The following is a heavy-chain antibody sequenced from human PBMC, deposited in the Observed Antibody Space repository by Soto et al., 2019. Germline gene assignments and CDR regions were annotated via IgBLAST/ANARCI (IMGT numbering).Heavy chain of an antibody. V-gene: IGHV3-23*01. CDR2: INNAGVNT. J-gene: IGHJ4*02. Sequence: EVQLLESGGGLVQPGGSQILSCAASGFTFSDYGMSWVRQAPGKGLEWVSNINNAGVNTHYAGSVEGRFTISKDNSKNTLYLLMHSLRAEDTAISYCAEQLWDTDYWGQGTLVPVSS. D-gene: IGHD3-16*01. CDR3: AEQLWDTDY. CDR1: GFTFSDYG.